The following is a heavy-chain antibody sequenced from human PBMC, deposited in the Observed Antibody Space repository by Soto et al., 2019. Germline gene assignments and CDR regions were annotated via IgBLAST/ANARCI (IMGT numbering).Heavy chain of an antibody. CDR2: INPDGSRT. Sequence: EVQLVESGGGLVQPGGSLRLSCAASKFTFTSYWMHWVRHAPGKGLMWVSRINPDGSRTTYADSVKGRFTISRDNAKNTVFLQMNSLRVEDTAVYYCARVASGSYDWIDPWGQGSLVTVSS. CDR1: KFTFTSYW. D-gene: IGHD1-26*01. J-gene: IGHJ5*02. V-gene: IGHV3-74*01. CDR3: ARVASGSYDWIDP.